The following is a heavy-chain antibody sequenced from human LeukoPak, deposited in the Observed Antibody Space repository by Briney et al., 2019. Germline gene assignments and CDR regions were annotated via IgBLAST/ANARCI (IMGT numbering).Heavy chain of an antibody. J-gene: IGHJ4*02. V-gene: IGHV3-21*01. Sequence: RTGGSLRLSCAASGFTFSSYSMNWVRQAPGKGLEWVSSISGSSSYIYYADSVKGRFTISRDNSKNTLYLQMNSLRADDTAVYYCARDRSYYDSGSHQGFDDWGQGTLVTVSS. CDR1: GFTFSSYS. CDR2: ISGSSSYI. CDR3: ARDRSYYDSGSHQGFDD. D-gene: IGHD3-10*01.